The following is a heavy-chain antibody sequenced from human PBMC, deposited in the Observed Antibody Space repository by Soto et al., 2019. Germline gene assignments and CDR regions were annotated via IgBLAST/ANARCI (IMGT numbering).Heavy chain of an antibody. V-gene: IGHV3-23*01. Sequence: PGGSLRLSCAASGFTFSSYAMSWVRQAPGKGLEWVSAISGSGGSTYYADSVKGRFTISRDNSKNTLYLQMNSLRAEDTAVYYCAKVSGMATVTTYYFDYWGQGTLVTVSS. D-gene: IGHD4-17*01. CDR3: AKVSGMATVTTYYFDY. CDR1: GFTFSSYA. CDR2: ISGSGGST. J-gene: IGHJ4*02.